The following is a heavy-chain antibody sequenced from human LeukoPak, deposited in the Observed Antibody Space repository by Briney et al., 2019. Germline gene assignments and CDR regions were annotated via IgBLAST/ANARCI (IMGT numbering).Heavy chain of an antibody. CDR3: ARDRRYCSSTSCLQYYYYYGMDV. CDR2: ISYDGSNK. V-gene: IGHV3-30-3*01. CDR1: GFTFSSYA. J-gene: IGHJ6*02. Sequence: GGSLRLSCAASGFTFSSYAMHWVRQAPGKGLEWVAVISYDGSNKYYADSVKGRFTISRDNSKNTLYLQMNSLRAEDTAVYYCARDRRYCSSTSCLQYYYYYGMDVWGQGTTVTVSS. D-gene: IGHD2-2*01.